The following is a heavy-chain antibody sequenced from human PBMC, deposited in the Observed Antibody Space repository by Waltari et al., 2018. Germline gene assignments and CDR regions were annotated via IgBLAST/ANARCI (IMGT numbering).Heavy chain of an antibody. CDR3: ATISSSKSAFDI. D-gene: IGHD6-6*01. V-gene: IGHV1-3*03. CDR2: INAGNGNT. J-gene: IGHJ3*02. CDR1: GYTFTSYA. Sequence: QVQLVQSGAEVTKPGASVKVSCKASGYTFTSYAMHWVRQAPGQRLEWMGWINAGNGNTKYSQEFQGRVTITRDTSASTAYMELSSLRSEDMAVYYCATISSSKSAFDIWGQGTMVTVSS.